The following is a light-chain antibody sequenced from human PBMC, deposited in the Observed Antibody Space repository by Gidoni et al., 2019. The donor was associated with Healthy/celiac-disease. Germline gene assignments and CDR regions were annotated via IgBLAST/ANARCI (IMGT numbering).Light chain of an antibody. V-gene: IGKV1-33*01. CDR2: DAS. CDR3: QQYDNLSWT. Sequence: DIQMTQSPYSLSPSVGDRVTITCQVSQDISNYLNWYQQKPGQAPKLLIYDASNLETGVPSRFSGSGSGTDFTFTISSLQPEDIATYYCQQYDNLSWTFGQGTQVEIK. CDR1: QDISNY. J-gene: IGKJ1*01.